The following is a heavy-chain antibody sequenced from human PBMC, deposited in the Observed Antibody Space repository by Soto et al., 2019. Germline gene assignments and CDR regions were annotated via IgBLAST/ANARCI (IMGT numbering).Heavy chain of an antibody. V-gene: IGHV2-5*02. CDR2: MYWDDDK. J-gene: IGHJ4*02. Sequence: QITLKESGPTLVKPTQTLTLTCTFSGFSLGTSGVGVVWIRQPPGKALEWLALMYWDDDKRYSPSLKSRLTITKDTSQNPVVLTMTNMDPVDTATYYCAHSTDTSMALDYWGQGTLVTVSS. D-gene: IGHD5-18*01. CDR1: GFSLGTSGVG. CDR3: AHSTDTSMALDY.